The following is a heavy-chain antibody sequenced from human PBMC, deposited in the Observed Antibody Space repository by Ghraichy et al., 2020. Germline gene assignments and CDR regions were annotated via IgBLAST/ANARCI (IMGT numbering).Heavy chain of an antibody. CDR3: VRADGSGSFYY. CDR1: GFNLGVFT. CDR2: ISSDASRI. J-gene: IGHJ4*02. V-gene: IGHV3-21*01. Sequence: GGSLRLSCATSGFNLGVFTMNWLRWAPNKGLQWVASISSDASRIYYAGSLRGRFTISRDNAMHPVYLQMNSLTVEDTATYYCVRADGSGSFYYWGQGTQVTVSS. D-gene: IGHD3-10*01.